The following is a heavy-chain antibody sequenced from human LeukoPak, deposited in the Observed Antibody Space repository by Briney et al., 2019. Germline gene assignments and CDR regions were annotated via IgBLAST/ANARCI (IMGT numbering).Heavy chain of an antibody. CDR1: GFTFSSYS. CDR3: ARDLEAKDDSFDI. V-gene: IGHV3-48*04. CDR2: ISSSSSTI. J-gene: IGHJ3*02. Sequence: GGSLRLSCAASGFTFSSYSMNWVRQAPGKGLEWVSYISSSSSTIYYADSVKGRFTISRDNAKNSLYLQMNSLRAEDTAVYYCARDLEAKDDSFDIWGQGTMVTVSS.